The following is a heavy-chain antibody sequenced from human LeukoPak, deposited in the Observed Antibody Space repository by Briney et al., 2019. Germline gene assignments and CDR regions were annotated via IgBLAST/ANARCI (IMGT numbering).Heavy chain of an antibody. Sequence: GGSLRLFCAASGFIFSSYAMSWVRHAPGKGLECVSAISGWCGSTYYAGSVKGRFTISRENSKNTVFLKMNSLRAEDTAVYYCAKGSGAWGGDIFDYWGQGTLVTVSS. V-gene: IGHV3-23*01. D-gene: IGHD2-15*01. CDR2: ISGWCGST. J-gene: IGHJ4*02. CDR1: GFIFSSYA. CDR3: AKGSGAWGGDIFDY.